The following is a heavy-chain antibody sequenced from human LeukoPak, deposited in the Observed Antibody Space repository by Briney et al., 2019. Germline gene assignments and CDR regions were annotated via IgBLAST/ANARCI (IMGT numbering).Heavy chain of an antibody. CDR3: ATQKAVAANIGY. CDR2: IYHSGST. Sequence: PSETLSLTCAVSGYSISSGYYWGWIRQPPGKGLEWIGSIYHSGSTYYNPSLKSRVTISVDTSKNQFSLKLSSVTAADTAVYYCATQKAVAANIGYWGQGTLVTVSS. CDR1: GYSISSGYY. D-gene: IGHD6-19*01. J-gene: IGHJ4*02. V-gene: IGHV4-38-2*01.